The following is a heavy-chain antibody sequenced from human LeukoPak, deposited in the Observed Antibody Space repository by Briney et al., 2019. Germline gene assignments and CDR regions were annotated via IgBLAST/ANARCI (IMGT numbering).Heavy chain of an antibody. J-gene: IGHJ4*02. CDR2: ISGSGGST. V-gene: IGHV3-23*01. Sequence: PGGSLRLSCAASGFTFSSYAMSWVRQAPGKGLEWVSAISGSGGSTYYADSVKGRFTISRDNSKNTLYLQMNSLRAEDTAVYYCAKDQSYDWTIVVDPTPPDYWGQGTLVTVSP. CDR3: AKDQSYDWTIVVDPTPPDY. D-gene: IGHD3-22*01. CDR1: GFTFSSYA.